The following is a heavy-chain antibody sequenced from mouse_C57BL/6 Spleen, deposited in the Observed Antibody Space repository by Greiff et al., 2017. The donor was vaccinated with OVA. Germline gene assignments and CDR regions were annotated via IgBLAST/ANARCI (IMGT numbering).Heavy chain of an antibody. CDR1: GYTFTSYW. Sequence: VQLQQSGTVLARPGASVKMSCKTSGYTFTSYWMHWVKQRPGQGLEWIGAIYPGNSDTSYNQKFKGKAKLTAVTFASTAYMELSSLTNEDSAVYYCTRRDSYTTVVAGGDYWGQGTTLTVSS. J-gene: IGHJ2*01. CDR3: TRRDSYTTVVAGGDY. CDR2: IYPGNSDT. V-gene: IGHV1-5*01. D-gene: IGHD1-1*01.